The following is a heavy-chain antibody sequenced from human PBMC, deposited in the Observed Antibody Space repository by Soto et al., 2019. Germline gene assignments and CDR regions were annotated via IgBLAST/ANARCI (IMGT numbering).Heavy chain of an antibody. V-gene: IGHV3-7*01. J-gene: IGHJ4*02. D-gene: IGHD5-12*01. CDR1: GFTLSNYW. CDR3: TRDGGYIVGXN. Sequence: GGSLRLSCAASGFTLSNYWMSWVRQAPGKGLEWLANIKEDGSEKHYVDSVKGRFTISRDNAKNSLYLQMNSLRADDTALYYCTRDGGYIVGXNWGQGTLVXVSS. CDR2: IKEDGSEK.